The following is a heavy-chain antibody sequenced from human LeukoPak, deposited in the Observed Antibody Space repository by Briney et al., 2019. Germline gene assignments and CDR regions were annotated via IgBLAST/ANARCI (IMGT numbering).Heavy chain of an antibody. D-gene: IGHD5-18*01. CDR2: INPNSGGT. J-gene: IGHJ4*02. V-gene: IGHV1-2*02. CDR1: GYTFTGYY. CDR3: AREAVYSYGFEY. Sequence: ASVKVSCKASGYTFTGYYMHWVRQAPGQGLEWMGWINPNSGGTNYAQKFQGRVTMTRDTSTSTVYMELSSLRSEDTAVYYCAREAVYSYGFEYWGQGTLVTVSS.